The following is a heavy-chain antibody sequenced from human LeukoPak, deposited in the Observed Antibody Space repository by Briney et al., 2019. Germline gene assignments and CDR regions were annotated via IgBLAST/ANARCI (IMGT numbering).Heavy chain of an antibody. CDR3: AREHYGSGEGLDY. V-gene: IGHV3-11*01. Sequence: PGGSLRLSCAASGFTFSDYYMSWIRQAPGKGLEWVSYISSGSTIYYADSVKGRFTISRDNAKNSLYLQMNSLRAEDTAMYYCAREHYGSGEGLDYWGQGTLVTVSS. CDR2: ISSGSTI. J-gene: IGHJ4*02. D-gene: IGHD3-10*01. CDR1: GFTFSDYY.